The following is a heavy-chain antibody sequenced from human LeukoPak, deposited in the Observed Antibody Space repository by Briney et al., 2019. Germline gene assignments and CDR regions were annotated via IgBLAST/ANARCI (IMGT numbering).Heavy chain of an antibody. Sequence: ASVKVSCKASGYTFTSYGISWVRQAPGQRLEWMGWINAGNGNTKYSQKFQGRVTITRDTSASTAYMELSSLRSEDTAVYYCARQTSAWLLYPAHLDYWGQGTLVTVSS. V-gene: IGHV1-3*01. J-gene: IGHJ4*02. CDR3: ARQTSAWLLYPAHLDY. CDR2: INAGNGNT. CDR1: GYTFTSYG. D-gene: IGHD3-22*01.